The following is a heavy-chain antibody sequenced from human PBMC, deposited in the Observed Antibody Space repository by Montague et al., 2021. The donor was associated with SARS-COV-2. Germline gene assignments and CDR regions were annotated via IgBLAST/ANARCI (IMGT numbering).Heavy chain of an antibody. CDR2: MYFSGTP. CDR1: GYSMRSGGYY. CDR3: ASDFKNSYAMDV. Sequence: TRSLTCTVSGYSMRSGGYYWSWIRQPPGKGLEWIAYMYFSGTPNYNPSLRSRLLISVDTSKNQCSLKLTSVTAADTAIYYCASDFKNSYAMDVWGQGTTVIVSS. V-gene: IGHV4-31*03. J-gene: IGHJ6*02.